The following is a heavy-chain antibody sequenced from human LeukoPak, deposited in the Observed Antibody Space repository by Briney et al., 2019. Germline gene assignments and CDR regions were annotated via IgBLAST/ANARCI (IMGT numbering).Heavy chain of an antibody. D-gene: IGHD5-12*01. CDR1: GGSISSYY. V-gene: IGHV4-4*09. Sequence: SETLSLTCTVSGGSISSYYWSWIRQPPGKGLEWIGYIYTSGSTNYNPSLKSRVTISVDTSKNQFSLKLSSVTAADTAVYYCARGDSGYDYGFDNWGQGTLVTVSS. CDR2: IYTSGST. J-gene: IGHJ4*02. CDR3: ARGDSGYDYGFDN.